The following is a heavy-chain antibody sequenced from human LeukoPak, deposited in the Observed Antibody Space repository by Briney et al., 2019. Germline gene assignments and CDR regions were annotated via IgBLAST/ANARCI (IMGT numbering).Heavy chain of an antibody. Sequence: PSETLSLTCAVYGGSFSGYYWSWIRQPPGKGLEWIGEINHSGSTNYNPSLKSRVTISVDTSKNKFSLKLSSVTAADTAVYYCARRRFGYYGSGSSPLYWGQGTLVTVSS. CDR2: INHSGST. J-gene: IGHJ4*02. D-gene: IGHD3-10*01. CDR3: ARRRFGYYGSGSSPLY. CDR1: GGSFSGYY. V-gene: IGHV4-34*01.